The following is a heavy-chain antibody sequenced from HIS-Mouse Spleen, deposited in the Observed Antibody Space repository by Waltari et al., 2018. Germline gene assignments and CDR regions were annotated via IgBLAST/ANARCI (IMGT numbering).Heavy chain of an antibody. Sequence: QVQLQQWGAGLLKPSETLSLTCAVYGGSFSGYYWSWIRQPPGKGLEWIGEINDSGSTNYNPSLKSRVTISVDTSKNQFSLKLSSVTAADTAVYYCVRTGRSAFDIWGQGTMVTVSS. D-gene: IGHD1-26*01. CDR1: GGSFSGYY. J-gene: IGHJ3*02. CDR2: INDSGST. V-gene: IGHV4-34*01. CDR3: VRTGRSAFDI.